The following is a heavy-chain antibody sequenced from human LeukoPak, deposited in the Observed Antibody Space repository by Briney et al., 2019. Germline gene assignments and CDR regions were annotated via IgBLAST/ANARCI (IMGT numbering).Heavy chain of an antibody. CDR2: IIPIFGTA. CDR1: GGTFSSYA. D-gene: IGHD4-17*01. CDR3: ARGLGPYGDYVPFDY. J-gene: IGHJ4*02. V-gene: IGHV1-69*01. Sequence: ASVKVSCKASGGTFSSYAISWVRQAPGQGLEWMGGIIPIFGTANYAQKFQGRVTITADESTSTAYMELSSLGSEDTAVYYCARGLGPYGDYVPFDYWGQGTLVTVSS.